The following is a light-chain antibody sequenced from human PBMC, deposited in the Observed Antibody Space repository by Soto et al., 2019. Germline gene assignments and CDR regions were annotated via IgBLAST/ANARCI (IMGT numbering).Light chain of an antibody. CDR3: QHRSDWL. V-gene: IGKV3-11*01. Sequence: EIVLTQSPATLSLSPGERATLSCRASQTVNNYLAWYQQKPGQAPRLLIYDTSNRATGIPARFSGNGSGTDFTLTISSLEAEDFAVYYCQHRSDWLFGPGTKVDIK. CDR1: QTVNNY. J-gene: IGKJ3*01. CDR2: DTS.